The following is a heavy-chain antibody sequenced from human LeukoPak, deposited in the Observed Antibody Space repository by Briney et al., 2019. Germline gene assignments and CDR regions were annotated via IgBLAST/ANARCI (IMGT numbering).Heavy chain of an antibody. CDR3: VKSPSRSWYGPFDY. CDR1: GFTFSSYV. J-gene: IGHJ4*02. V-gene: IGHV3-64D*06. D-gene: IGHD6-13*01. Sequence: GGSLRLSCSASGFTFSSYVMHWVRQAPGKGLEYVSAISSNGGSTYYADSVKGRFTISRDNSTDTLFLQMSSLRVEDTAVYYCVKSPSRSWYGPFDYWGQGTLVTVSS. CDR2: ISSNGGST.